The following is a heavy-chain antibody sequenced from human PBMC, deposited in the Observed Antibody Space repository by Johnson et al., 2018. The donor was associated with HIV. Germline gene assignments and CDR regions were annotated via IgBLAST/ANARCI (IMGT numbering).Heavy chain of an antibody. D-gene: IGHD2-15*01. J-gene: IGHJ3*02. Sequence: VLLVESGGGLVQPGSSLRLSCAASGFPFEDYAMHWVRQAPGKGLEWVSGISWNSGSMGYADSVKGRFTISRDNSKNTLYLQMNSLRAEDTAVYYCARDDGGGGDAFDIWGQGTMVTVSS. CDR2: ISWNSGSM. CDR3: ARDDGGGGDAFDI. CDR1: GFPFEDYA. V-gene: IGHV3-9*01.